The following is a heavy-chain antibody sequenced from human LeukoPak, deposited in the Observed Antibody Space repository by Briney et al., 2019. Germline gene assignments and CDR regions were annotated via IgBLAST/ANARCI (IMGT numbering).Heavy chain of an antibody. CDR1: GFTFSSYA. V-gene: IGHV3-23*01. CDR3: AKDRGSSWYLVDN. D-gene: IGHD6-13*01. CDR2: IGGTGAYT. J-gene: IGHJ4*02. Sequence: GGSLRLSCAASGFTFSSYAMTWVRQAPGKGLEWVSSIGGTGAYTYYADSVKGRFTIPRDNSKNTLYLQMDSLTAEDTAIYYCAKDRGSSWYLVDNWGQGTLVTVSS.